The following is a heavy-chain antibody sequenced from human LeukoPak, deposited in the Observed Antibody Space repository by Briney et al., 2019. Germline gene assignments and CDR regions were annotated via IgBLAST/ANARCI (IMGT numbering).Heavy chain of an antibody. D-gene: IGHD3-10*01. Sequence: GGSLRLSCAASGFTFCSYAMHWVRQAPGKGLEWVAVISYDGSNKYYADSVKGRFTISRDNSKNTLYLQMNSLRAEDTAVYYCAREEGSGSPWGQGTLVTVSS. J-gene: IGHJ5*02. CDR2: ISYDGSNK. CDR1: GFTFCSYA. CDR3: AREEGSGSP. V-gene: IGHV3-30-3*01.